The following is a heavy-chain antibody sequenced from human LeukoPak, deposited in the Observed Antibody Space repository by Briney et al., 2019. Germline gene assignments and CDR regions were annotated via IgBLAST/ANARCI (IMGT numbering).Heavy chain of an antibody. V-gene: IGHV4-4*07. CDR3: ARGSLWLDV. D-gene: IGHD3-10*01. CDR1: GGSISSSY. Sequence: PSETLSLTCTVSGGSISSSYLNWIRQPAGKGLEWIGHIYSSGSTNYNPSLKSRVTMSADTSKNQFSLKLTSVAAADTAVYYCARGSLWLDVWGQGTTVTVSS. J-gene: IGHJ6*02. CDR2: IYSSGST.